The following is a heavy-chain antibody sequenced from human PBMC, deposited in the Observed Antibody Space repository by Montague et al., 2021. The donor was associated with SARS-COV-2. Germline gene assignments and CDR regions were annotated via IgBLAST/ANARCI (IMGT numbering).Heavy chain of an antibody. CDR2: IYYSGRT. CDR3: ARMGGNYHYYFDF. CDR1: GDSINIGSYH. D-gene: IGHD3-22*01. J-gene: IGHJ4*02. Sequence: TLSLTCTVTGDSINIGSYHSTWIRQPPGNGLDCIGFIYYSGRTYYNPSLMSRLAISVDTSTNQFSLRLSSVTAADTAFYFCARMGGNYHYYFDFWGLGTPVTLSS. V-gene: IGHV4-31*03.